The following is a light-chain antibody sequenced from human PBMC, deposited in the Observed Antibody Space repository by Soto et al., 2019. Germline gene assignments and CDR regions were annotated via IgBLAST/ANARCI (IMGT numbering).Light chain of an antibody. CDR3: QHYNIYPLT. CDR2: KAS. Sequence: DIQMTQSPSTLSGSVGDRVTITCRASQTISSWLAWYQQKPGRAPKLLIYKASTLKSGVPSRFSGSGSGTEFTLTISSLQPDDFATYYCQHYNIYPLTFGPGTKVDI. V-gene: IGKV1-5*03. CDR1: QTISSW. J-gene: IGKJ3*01.